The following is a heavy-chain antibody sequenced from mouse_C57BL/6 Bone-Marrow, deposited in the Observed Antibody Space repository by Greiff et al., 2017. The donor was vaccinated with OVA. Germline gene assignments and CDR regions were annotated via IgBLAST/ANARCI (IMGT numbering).Heavy chain of an antibody. Sequence: DVQLQESGPGLVKPSQTVFLTCTVTGISITTGNYRWSWIRQFPGNKLEWIGYIYYSGTITYNPSLTSRTTITRDTPKNQFFLEMNSLTAEDTATYYCAREITTVVANPDWYFDVWGTGTTVTVSS. CDR3: AREITTVVANPDWYFDV. CDR2: IYYSGTI. J-gene: IGHJ1*03. D-gene: IGHD1-1*01. V-gene: IGHV3-5*01. CDR1: GISITTGNYR.